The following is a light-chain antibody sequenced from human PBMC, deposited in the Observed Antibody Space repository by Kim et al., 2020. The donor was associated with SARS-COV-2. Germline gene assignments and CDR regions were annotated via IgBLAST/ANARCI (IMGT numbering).Light chain of an antibody. CDR3: FSAPATSLV. V-gene: IGLV3-27*01. CDR2: KDS. Sequence: SYELTQPSSVSVSPGQTVTITCSGDVLAKRYARWFQQKPGQAPLLVITKDSQRPSGIPERFSGSSSGTTVTLTISGAQLEDEADYYCFSAPATSLVFGGGTQLTVL. J-gene: IGLJ3*02. CDR1: VLAKRY.